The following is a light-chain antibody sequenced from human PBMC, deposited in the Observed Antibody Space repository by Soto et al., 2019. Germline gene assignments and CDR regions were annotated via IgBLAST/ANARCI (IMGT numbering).Light chain of an antibody. CDR3: QQYYSYPT. CDR2: AAS. V-gene: IGKV1-8*01. J-gene: IGKJ5*01. Sequence: AMRMTPSPSSLSASTGDRVTITCRASQGISSYLAWYQQNPGKAPKLPIYAASTLQSGLPSRSSGSGSGTYISRTISCLHSEDFATYCWQQYYSYPTFGQGTRLEIK. CDR1: QGISSY.